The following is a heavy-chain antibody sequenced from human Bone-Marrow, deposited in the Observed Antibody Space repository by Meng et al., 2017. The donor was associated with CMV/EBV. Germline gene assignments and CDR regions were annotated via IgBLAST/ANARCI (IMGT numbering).Heavy chain of an antibody. J-gene: IGHJ4*02. V-gene: IGHV3-21*01. CDR3: ARDKLTFGYETLAASYFDY. CDR1: RFPLKRFT. Sequence: GGSLRLSCAGSRFPLKRFTMNWVRQAPGKGLEWVSSVRSDSDYTTYADSVKGRFTIYRDDAMNSVYLLMNSLRVEDTATYYCARDKLTFGYETLAASYFDYWGQGKVVTVSS. CDR2: VRSDSDYT. D-gene: IGHD3-16*01.